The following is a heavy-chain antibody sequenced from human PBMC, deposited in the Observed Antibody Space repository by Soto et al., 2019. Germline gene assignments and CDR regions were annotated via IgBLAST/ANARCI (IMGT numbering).Heavy chain of an antibody. CDR1: GGTISSYG. V-gene: IGHV1-18*01. Sequence: ASVKVSCKAAGGTISSYGISWVRQAPGQGLEWVGWISGYDGNTDYAHKFRGRVTMTTDTSTNTAYMDLRSLRSDDTAVYYCARHNSQWPNWFDPWGQGTPVTVSS. J-gene: IGHJ5*02. D-gene: IGHD1-1*01. CDR3: ARHNSQWPNWFDP. CDR2: ISGYDGNT.